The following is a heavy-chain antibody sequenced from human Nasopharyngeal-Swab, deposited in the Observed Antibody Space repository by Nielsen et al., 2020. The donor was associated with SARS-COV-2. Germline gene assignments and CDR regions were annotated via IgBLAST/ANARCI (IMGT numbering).Heavy chain of an antibody. J-gene: IGHJ4*02. Sequence: GGSLRLSCAASGVTFSSYAMHWVRQAPGKGLEWVAVISYDGSNKYYADSVKGRFTISRDNSKNTLYLQMNSLRAEDTAVYYCARDPSFTIFGVVIMGPFDYWGQGTLVTVSS. V-gene: IGHV3-30*04. CDR3: ARDPSFTIFGVVIMGPFDY. CDR2: ISYDGSNK. D-gene: IGHD3-3*01. CDR1: GVTFSSYA.